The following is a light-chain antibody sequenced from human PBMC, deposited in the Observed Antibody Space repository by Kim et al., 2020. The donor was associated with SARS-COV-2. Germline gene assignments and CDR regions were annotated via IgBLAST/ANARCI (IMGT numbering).Light chain of an antibody. CDR3: QVWDSSSDHRV. CDR2: YDS. CDR1: NIGSKS. J-gene: IGLJ3*02. Sequence: SYELTQPPSVSVAPGKTARITCRGNNIGSKSVLWYQQKPGQAPVLVIYYDSDRPSGIPERFSGSNSGNTATLTISRVEAGDEADYYCQVWDSSSDHRVFGGGTQLTVL. V-gene: IGLV3-21*04.